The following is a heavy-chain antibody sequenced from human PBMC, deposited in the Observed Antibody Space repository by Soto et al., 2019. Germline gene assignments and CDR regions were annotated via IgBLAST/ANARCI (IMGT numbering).Heavy chain of an antibody. CDR3: AKDFPRYCSGGSCYYYYYGMDV. V-gene: IGHV3-30*18. CDR2: ISYDGSNK. CDR1: GFTFSSYG. Sequence: PGGSLRLSCAASGFTFSSYGMHWVRQAPGKGLEWVAVISYDGSNKYYADSVKGRFTISRDNSKNTLYLQMNSLRAEDTAVYYCAKDFPRYCSGGSCYYYYYGMDVWGQGTTVTVS. D-gene: IGHD2-15*01. J-gene: IGHJ6*02.